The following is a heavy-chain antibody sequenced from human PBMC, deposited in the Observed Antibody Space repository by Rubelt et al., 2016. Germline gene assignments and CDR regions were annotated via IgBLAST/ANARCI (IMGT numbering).Heavy chain of an antibody. Sequence: QVQLQQWGAGLLKPSETLSLTCAVYGGSFSGYYWSWIRQPPGKGLEWIGEINHSGSTNYNPSLKSRVTISVDTSKNQFSLKLSSVTAADTAVYYCARCGDIDYYGMDVWGQGTTVTVSS. J-gene: IGHJ6*02. D-gene: IGHD2-21*02. CDR3: ARCGDIDYYGMDV. V-gene: IGHV4-34*01. CDR2: INHSGST. CDR1: GGSFSGYY.